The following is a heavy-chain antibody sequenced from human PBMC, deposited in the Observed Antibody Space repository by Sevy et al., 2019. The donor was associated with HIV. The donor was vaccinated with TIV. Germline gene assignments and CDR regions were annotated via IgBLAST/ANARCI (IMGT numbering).Heavy chain of an antibody. Sequence: GGSLRLSCEASGFTFSRYWMSWVRQAPGKGLEWVANIKGDGSEKYYVDSVKGRFTISRDNAKNSLFLQMNSLRAEDTALYYCARDCNSPRCLWGMDVWGQGTTVTVSS. CDR1: GFTFSRYW. CDR2: IKGDGSEK. D-gene: IGHD1-26*01. J-gene: IGHJ6*02. CDR3: ARDCNSPRCLWGMDV. V-gene: IGHV3-7*01.